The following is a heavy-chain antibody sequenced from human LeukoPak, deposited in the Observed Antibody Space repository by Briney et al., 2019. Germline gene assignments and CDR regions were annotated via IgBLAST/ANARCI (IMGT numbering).Heavy chain of an antibody. Sequence: PSETLSLTCTVSVGSMSSNYWSWIRQPQWKGREWIGYIYYSESTNYNPSLKSRVTISVDTSKNQFSLKLSSVTAADTAVYYCARIPYLYYYGMDVWGQGTTVTVSS. V-gene: IGHV4-59*01. CDR3: ARIPYLYYYGMDV. CDR1: VGSMSSNY. CDR2: IYYSEST. J-gene: IGHJ6*02.